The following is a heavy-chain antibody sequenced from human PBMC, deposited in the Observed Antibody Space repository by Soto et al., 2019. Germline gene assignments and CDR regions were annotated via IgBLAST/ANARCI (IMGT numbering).Heavy chain of an antibody. J-gene: IGHJ5*02. CDR3: ARSLFDIVLMVYAIRFDP. CDR1: GGSISSSSYY. Sequence: SETLSHTCTVSGGSISSSSYYWGWIRQPPGKGLEWIGSIYYSGSTYYNPSLKSRVTISVDTSKNQFSLKLSSVTAADTAVYYCARSLFDIVLMVYAIRFDPWGQGTLVTVSS. V-gene: IGHV4-39*01. CDR2: IYYSGST. D-gene: IGHD2-8*01.